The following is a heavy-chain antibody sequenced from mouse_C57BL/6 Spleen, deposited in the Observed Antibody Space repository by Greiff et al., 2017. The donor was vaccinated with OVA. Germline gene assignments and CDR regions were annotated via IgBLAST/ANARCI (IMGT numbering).Heavy chain of an antibody. V-gene: IGHV5-4*01. CDR3: ARESSGFLFAY. J-gene: IGHJ3*01. D-gene: IGHD3-2*02. Sequence: EVMLVESGGGLVKPGGSLKLSCAASGFTFSSYAMSWVRQTPEKRLEWVATISDGGSYTYYPDNVKGRFTISRDNAKNNLYLQMSHLKSEDTAMYYCARESSGFLFAYWGQGTLVTVSA. CDR1: GFTFSSYA. CDR2: ISDGGSYT.